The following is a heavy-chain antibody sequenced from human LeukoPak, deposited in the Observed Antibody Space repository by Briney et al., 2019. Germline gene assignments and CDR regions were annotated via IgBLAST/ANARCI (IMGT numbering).Heavy chain of an antibody. V-gene: IGHV1-46*01. CDR1: GYTFTSYY. D-gene: IGHD5-24*01. CDR3: ARVPSPGRDGGGSFDY. Sequence: GASVKVSCKASGYTFTSYYMHWVRQAPGQGLEWMGISNPSGGSTSYAQKFQGRVTMTRDTSTSTVYMELSSLRSEDTAVYYCARVPSPGRDGGGSFDYWGQGTLVTVSS. J-gene: IGHJ4*02. CDR2: SNPSGGST.